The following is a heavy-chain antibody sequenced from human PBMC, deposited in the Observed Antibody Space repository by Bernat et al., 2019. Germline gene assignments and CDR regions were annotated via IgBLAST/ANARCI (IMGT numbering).Heavy chain of an antibody. CDR1: DGAFSTYY. CDR3: ARGGVDNSNYGGLFDS. CDR2: INHSGST. J-gene: IGHJ4*02. V-gene: IGHV4-34*02. D-gene: IGHD4-4*01. Sequence: QVQLQQWGAGLLKPSETLSLTCAVSDGAFSTYYWGWIRLPPGKGLEWIGEINHSGSTNYNPSLKSRVTMSVDTSRNRFALKLSSVTAACSAIYFCARGGVDNSNYGGLFDSWGQGTLLTVSS.